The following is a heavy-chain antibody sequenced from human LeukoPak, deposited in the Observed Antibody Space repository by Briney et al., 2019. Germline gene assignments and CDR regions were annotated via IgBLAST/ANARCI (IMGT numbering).Heavy chain of an antibody. J-gene: IGHJ4*02. CDR3: ARFRIAAAGPDSFDY. Sequence: PSETLSLTCAVYGGSFSGYYWSWIRQPPGKGLEWIGEINHSGSTNYNPSLKSLVTISVDTSKNQFSLKLSSVTAADTAVYYCARFRIAAAGPDSFDYWGQGTLVTVSS. V-gene: IGHV4-34*01. CDR1: GGSFSGYY. D-gene: IGHD6-13*01. CDR2: INHSGST.